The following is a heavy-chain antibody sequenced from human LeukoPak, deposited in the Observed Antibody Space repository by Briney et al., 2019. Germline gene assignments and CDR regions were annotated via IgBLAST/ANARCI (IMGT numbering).Heavy chain of an antibody. CDR3: ARLDPVTRFIAWFDP. Sequence: PETLSLTCTVSGGSISSSSYYWGWIRQPPGKGLEWIGSIYYSGSTYYNPSLKSRVTISVDTSKNQFSLKLSSVTAADTAVYYCARLDPVTRFIAWFDPWGQGTLVTVSS. CDR1: GGSISSSSYY. CDR2: IYYSGST. D-gene: IGHD4-17*01. J-gene: IGHJ5*02. V-gene: IGHV4-39*01.